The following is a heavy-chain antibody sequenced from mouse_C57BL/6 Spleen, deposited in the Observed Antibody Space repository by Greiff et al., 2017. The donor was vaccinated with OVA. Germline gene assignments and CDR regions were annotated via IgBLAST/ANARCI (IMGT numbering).Heavy chain of an antibody. V-gene: IGHV1-15*01. CDR2: IDPETGGT. Sequence: VQLVESGAELVRPGASVTLSCKASGYTFTDYEMHWVKQTPVHGLEWIGAIDPETGGTAYNQKFKGKAILTADKSSSTAYMELRSLTSEDSAVYCCRGQLRLHRFFGDWGQGTTLAVSS. D-gene: IGHD3-2*02. CDR1: GYTFTDYE. CDR3: RGQLRLHRFFGD. J-gene: IGHJ2*01.